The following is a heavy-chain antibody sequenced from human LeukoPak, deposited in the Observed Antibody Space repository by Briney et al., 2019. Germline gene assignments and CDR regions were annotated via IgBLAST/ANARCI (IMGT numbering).Heavy chain of an antibody. D-gene: IGHD1-1*01. V-gene: IGHV4-34*01. CDR1: GGSFSGYY. J-gene: IGHJ3*02. Sequence: SETLSLTCAVYGGSFSGYYWSWIRQPPGKGLEWIGEINHSGSTNYNPSLKSRVTISVDTSKNQFSLKLSSVTAADTAVYYCARMRGNDAFDIWGQGTKVTVSS. CDR3: ARMRGNDAFDI. CDR2: INHSGST.